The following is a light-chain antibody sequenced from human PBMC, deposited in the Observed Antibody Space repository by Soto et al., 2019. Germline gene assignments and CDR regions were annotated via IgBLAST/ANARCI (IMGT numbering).Light chain of an antibody. Sequence: EIVLTQSPATLSLSPGERATLSCRASQSISSHLAWYQQKPGQAPRLLMYDVSNRATGIPARFSGSGSGTDFTLTISSLEPEDFAVYYCQQRPSWPLTFGGGTKVEIK. CDR1: QSISSH. CDR3: QQRPSWPLT. V-gene: IGKV3-11*01. CDR2: DVS. J-gene: IGKJ4*01.